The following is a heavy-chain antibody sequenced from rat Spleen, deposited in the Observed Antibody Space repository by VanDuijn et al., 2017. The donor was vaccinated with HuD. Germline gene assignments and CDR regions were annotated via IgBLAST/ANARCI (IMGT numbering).Heavy chain of an antibody. Sequence: EVQLVESGGGLVQPGRSLKLSCAASGFTFSDYNMAWVRQAPKKGLEWVATISYDGSSTYYRDSVKGRFTISRDNAKSTLYLQMNSLRSEDTTTYYCTRDVLHYYFDYWGQGVMVTVSS. CDR1: GFTFSDYN. J-gene: IGHJ2*01. D-gene: IGHD1-1*01. CDR3: TRDVLHYYFDY. CDR2: ISYDGSST. V-gene: IGHV5-7*01.